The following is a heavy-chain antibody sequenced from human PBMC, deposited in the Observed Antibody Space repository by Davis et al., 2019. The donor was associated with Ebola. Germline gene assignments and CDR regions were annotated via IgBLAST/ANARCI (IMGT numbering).Heavy chain of an antibody. CDR1: GYTFTSYG. CDR3: TRDGYCSSTSCYTLYYYYYGMDV. CDR2: ISAYNGNT. J-gene: IGHJ6*02. D-gene: IGHD2-2*02. Sequence: ASVKVSCKASGYTFTSYGISWVRQAPGQGLEWMGWISAYNGNTNYAQKLQGRVTMTTDTSTSTAYMELRSLRSDDTAVYYCTRDGYCSSTSCYTLYYYYYGMDVWGQGTTVTVSS. V-gene: IGHV1-18*01.